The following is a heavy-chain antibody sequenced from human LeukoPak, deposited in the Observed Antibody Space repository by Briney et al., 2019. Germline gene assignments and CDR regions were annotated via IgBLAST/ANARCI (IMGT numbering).Heavy chain of an antibody. V-gene: IGHV4-59*08. CDR2: IYYSGST. D-gene: IGHD4-17*01. CDR3: ARVLYGDYAFDI. J-gene: IGHJ3*02. Sequence: SETLSLTCTVSGGSISSYYWSWIRQPPGKGLEWIGYIYYSGSTNYNPSLKSRVTISVDTSKNQFSLKRSSVTAADTAVYYCARVLYGDYAFDIWGQGTMVTVSS. CDR1: GGSISSYY.